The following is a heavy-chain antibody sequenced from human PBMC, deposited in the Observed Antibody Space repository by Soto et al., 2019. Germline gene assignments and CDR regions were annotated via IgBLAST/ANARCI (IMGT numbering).Heavy chain of an antibody. D-gene: IGHD1-7*01. J-gene: IGHJ6*02. CDR1: GFTFDDYT. Sequence: GGSLRLSCAASGFTFDDYTMHWFRQAPGKGLEWVPLISWDGGSTYYADSVKGRFTIFRDNSKNSLYLQMNSLRTEDTALYYCANDYCEKTKGMYSMDVWGQGTTVTVSS. CDR3: ANDYCEKTKGMYSMDV. V-gene: IGHV3-43*01. CDR2: ISWDGGST.